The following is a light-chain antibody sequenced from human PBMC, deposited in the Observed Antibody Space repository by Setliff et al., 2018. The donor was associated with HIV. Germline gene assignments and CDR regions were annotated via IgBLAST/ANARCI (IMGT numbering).Light chain of an antibody. J-gene: IGLJ3*02. CDR2: EVS. CDR3: SSFTTSYTWV. CDR1: SSDVGYFNR. Sequence: QSVTISCTGTSSDVGYFNRVSWYQQPPGTAPRVMIYEVSNRPSGVPHRFSGSKSGNTASLTISGLQPEDEADYYCSSFTTSYTWVFGGGT. V-gene: IGLV2-18*02.